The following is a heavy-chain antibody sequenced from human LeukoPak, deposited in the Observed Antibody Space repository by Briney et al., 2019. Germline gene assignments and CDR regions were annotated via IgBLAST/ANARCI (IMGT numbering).Heavy chain of an antibody. CDR2: IIPIFGAA. V-gene: IGHV1-69*05. CDR3: ARDLGLLGAFDI. CDR1: EGTFSSYA. Sequence: SVKVSCKASEGTFSSYAISWVRQAPGQGLEWMGGIIPIFGAANYAQKFQGRVTITTDESTSTAYMELSSLRSEDTAVYYCARDLGLLGAFDIWGQGTMVTVSS. D-gene: IGHD7-27*01. J-gene: IGHJ3*02.